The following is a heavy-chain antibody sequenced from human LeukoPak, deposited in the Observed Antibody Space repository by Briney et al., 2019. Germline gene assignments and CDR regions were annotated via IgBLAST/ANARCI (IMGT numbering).Heavy chain of an antibody. J-gene: IGHJ6*03. CDR3: AKGVLEGLSYYYMDV. Sequence: GGSLRLSCAASGITFTSYAMSWVPQPRGKGLEWVSAISGRGGSTYYADSEEDPFTISRDNSKKTLYLQMNSLRAKDTDVYYCAKGVLEGLSYYYMDVWGKGTTVTVSS. CDR2: ISGRGGST. V-gene: IGHV3-23*01. CDR1: GITFTSYA. D-gene: IGHD3-3*01.